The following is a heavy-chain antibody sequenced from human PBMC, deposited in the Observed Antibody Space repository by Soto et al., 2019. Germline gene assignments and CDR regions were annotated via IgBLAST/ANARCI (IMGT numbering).Heavy chain of an antibody. CDR3: ARGYGGNSAGFDY. CDR2: IWYDGSKK. V-gene: IGHV3-33*01. J-gene: IGHJ4*02. CDR1: GVTFSSYG. D-gene: IGHD2-21*02. Sequence: QVQLVESGGGVVQSGRCLRVSCAASGVTFSSYGMHWVRQAPGKGLEWVAVIWYDGSKKYYADSVRGRFTISRDNSKNTLYLQMNSLRVEDTGVYYCARGYGGNSAGFDYWGQGTLVTVSS.